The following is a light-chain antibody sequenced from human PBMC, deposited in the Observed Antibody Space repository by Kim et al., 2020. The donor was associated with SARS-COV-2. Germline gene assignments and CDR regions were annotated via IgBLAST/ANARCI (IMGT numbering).Light chain of an antibody. CDR1: NIGSKS. CDR3: QVWDSSSDHPDVV. V-gene: IGLV3-21*04. J-gene: IGLJ2*01. Sequence: GKTARITCGGNNIGSKSLHCYQQKPGQAPVLVIYYDSDRPSGIPERFSGSNSGNTATLTISRVEAGDEADYYCQVWDSSSDHPDVVFGGGTKLTVL. CDR2: YDS.